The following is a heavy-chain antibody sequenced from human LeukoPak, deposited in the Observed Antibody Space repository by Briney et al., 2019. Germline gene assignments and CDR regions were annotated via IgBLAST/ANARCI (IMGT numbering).Heavy chain of an antibody. CDR1: GYTITNNY. CDR2: INPNSGGT. Sequence: ASVKVSCKASGYTITNNYMHWVRQAPGQGLEWMGWINPNSGGTNYAQKFQGRVTMTRDTSISTAYMELSRLRSDDTAVYCCARGHTYYDILTGAFDYWGQGTLVTVSS. J-gene: IGHJ4*02. V-gene: IGHV1-2*02. CDR3: ARGHTYYDILTGAFDY. D-gene: IGHD3-9*01.